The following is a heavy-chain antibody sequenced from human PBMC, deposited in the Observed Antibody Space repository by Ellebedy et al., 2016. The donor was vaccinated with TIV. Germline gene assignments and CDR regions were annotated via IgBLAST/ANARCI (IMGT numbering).Heavy chain of an antibody. Sequence: GESLKISCKGSGYSFTSYWITWVRQMPGKGLEWMGRIGPSDSYSIQDHVTISADKSISTAYLQWDSLKASDSAMYYCAMATAFGVVIYMDVWGQGTTVTVSS. J-gene: IGHJ6*02. V-gene: IGHV5-10-1*01. CDR1: GYSFTSYW. D-gene: IGHD3-3*01. CDR3: AMATAFGVVIYMDV. CDR2: IGPSDSY.